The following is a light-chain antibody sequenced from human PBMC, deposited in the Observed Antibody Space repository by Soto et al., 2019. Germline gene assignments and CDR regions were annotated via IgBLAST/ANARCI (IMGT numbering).Light chain of an antibody. J-gene: IGLJ1*01. CDR3: QVWDSSSDHPSYV. CDR1: NIGSKS. V-gene: IGLV3-21*04. Sequence: SYELTQPPSVSVAPGKTARITCGGNNIGSKSVHRYQQKPGQAPVLVIYYDSDRPSGIPERFSGSNSGNTATLTISRVEAGDEADYYCQVWDSSSDHPSYVFGTGTQLTVL. CDR2: YDS.